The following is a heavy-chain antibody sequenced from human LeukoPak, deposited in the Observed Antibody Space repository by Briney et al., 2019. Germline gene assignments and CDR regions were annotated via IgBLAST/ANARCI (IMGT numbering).Heavy chain of an antibody. CDR3: ARDRQDPGEMSN. CDR1: GFTFSSYS. D-gene: IGHD5-24*01. V-gene: IGHV3-48*01. Sequence: GGSLRLSCAASGFTFSSYSMNWVRQAPGKGLEWVSYISSSSSTIHYADSVKGRFTISRDNAKNSLYLQMNSLRAEDTAVYYCARDRQDPGEMSNWGQGTLVTVSS. CDR2: ISSSSSTI. J-gene: IGHJ4*02.